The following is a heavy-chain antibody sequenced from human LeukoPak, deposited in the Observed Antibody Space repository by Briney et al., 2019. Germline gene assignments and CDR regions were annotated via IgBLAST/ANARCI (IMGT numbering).Heavy chain of an antibody. V-gene: IGHV4-4*07. CDR2: IYTSGST. CDR1: GGSISSYY. D-gene: IGHD3-9*01. J-gene: IGHJ6*03. Sequence: SETLSLTCTVSGGSISSYYWSWIRQPAGKGLEWIGRIYTSGSTNYNPSLKSRVTMSVDTSKNQFSLKLSSVTAADTAVYYCARDKGHYDILTGYYPYYMDVWGKGTTVTVSS. CDR3: ARDKGHYDILTGYYPYYMDV.